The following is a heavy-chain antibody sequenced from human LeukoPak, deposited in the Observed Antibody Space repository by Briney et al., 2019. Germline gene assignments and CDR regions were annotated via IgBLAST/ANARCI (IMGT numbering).Heavy chain of an antibody. Sequence: SETLSLTCTVSGGSISSGSYYWSWIRQPAGKGLEWIGRIYTSGSTNYNPSLKSRVTISVDTSKNQFSLKLSSVTAADTAVYYCARGSIASSWYLGYMDVWGKGTTVTVSS. CDR3: ARGSIASSWYLGYMDV. CDR2: IYTSGST. V-gene: IGHV4-61*02. D-gene: IGHD6-13*01. CDR1: GGSISSGSYY. J-gene: IGHJ6*03.